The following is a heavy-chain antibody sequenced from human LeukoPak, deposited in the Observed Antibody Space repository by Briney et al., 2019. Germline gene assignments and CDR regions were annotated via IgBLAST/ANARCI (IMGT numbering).Heavy chain of an antibody. V-gene: IGHV4-61*02. CDR2: IYTSGST. J-gene: IGHJ4*02. CDR3: ARGNLSGNSRFVEKYYFDY. Sequence: PSETLSLTCTVSGGSISSGSYYWSWIRQPAGKGLEWIGRIYTSGSTNYNPSLKSRVTISVDTSKNQFSLKLSSVTAADTAVYYCARGNLSGNSRFVEKYYFDYWGQGTLVTVSS. D-gene: IGHD4-23*01. CDR1: GGSISSGSYY.